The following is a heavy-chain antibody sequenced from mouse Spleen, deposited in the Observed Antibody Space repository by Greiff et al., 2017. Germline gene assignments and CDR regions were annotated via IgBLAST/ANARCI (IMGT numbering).Heavy chain of an antibody. CDR3: ASHGNYAWFAY. CDR2: INSDGGST. D-gene: IGHD2-1*01. CDR1: EYEFPSYD. V-gene: IGHV5-2*01. Sequence: EVHLVEPGGGLVQPGESLKLSCESNEYEFPSYDMPWVRKTPEKRLELVAAINSDGGSTYYPDTMERRFIISRDNTKKTLYLQMSSLRSEDTALYYCASHGNYAWFAYWGQGTLVTVSA. J-gene: IGHJ3*01.